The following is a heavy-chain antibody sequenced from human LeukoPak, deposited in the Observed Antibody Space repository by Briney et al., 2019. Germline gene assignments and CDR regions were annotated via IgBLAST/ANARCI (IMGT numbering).Heavy chain of an antibody. CDR1: GGSFSGYY. CDR3: ARVPYYYDSSGYSGAFDI. D-gene: IGHD3-22*01. V-gene: IGHV4-34*01. CDR2: INHSGST. J-gene: IGHJ3*02. Sequence: PSETLSLTCAVYGGSFSGYYWSWIRQPPGKGLEWIGEINHSGSTNYNPSLKSRVTISVDTSKNQFSLKLSSVTAADTAVYYCARVPYYYDSSGYSGAFDIWGQGTMVTVSS.